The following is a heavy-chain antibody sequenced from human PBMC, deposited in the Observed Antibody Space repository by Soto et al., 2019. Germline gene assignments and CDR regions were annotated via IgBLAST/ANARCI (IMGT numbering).Heavy chain of an antibody. D-gene: IGHD3-10*01. CDR1: GFTLSIYS. Sequence: GGSLSLSCAASGFTLSIYSMNWVRQAPGKGLEWVADITTSSSFRFYADSVEGRFTISRDDAKNSIYIQMNSLRSEDTAVYYCARDPFTLVRGVIPYLDYWGQGTLVTVSS. CDR3: ARDPFTLVRGVIPYLDY. J-gene: IGHJ4*02. CDR2: ITTSSSFR. V-gene: IGHV3-21*01.